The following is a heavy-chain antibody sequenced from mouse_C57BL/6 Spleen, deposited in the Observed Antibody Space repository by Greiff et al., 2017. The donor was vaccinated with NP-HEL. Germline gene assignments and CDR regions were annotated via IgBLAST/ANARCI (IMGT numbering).Heavy chain of an antibody. V-gene: IGHV1-69*01. J-gene: IGHJ1*03. D-gene: IGHD1-1*01. CDR3: ARGGTTVVYWYFDV. CDR1: GYTFTSYW. CDR2: IDPSDSYT. Sequence: VQLQQPGAELVMPGASVKLSCKASGYTFTSYWMHWVKQRPGQGLEWIGEIDPSDSYTNYNQKFKGKSTLTVDKSSSTAYMQLSSLTSEDSAVYYCARGGTTVVYWYFDVWGTGTTVTVSS.